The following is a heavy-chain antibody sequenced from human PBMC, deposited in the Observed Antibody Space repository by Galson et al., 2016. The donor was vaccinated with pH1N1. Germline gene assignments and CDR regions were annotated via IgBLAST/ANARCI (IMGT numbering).Heavy chain of an antibody. CDR2: ISYAGSNK. V-gene: IGHV3-30*03. CDR1: GFTFSMYG. Sequence: SLRLSCAVSGFTFSMYGMHWVRQAPGNGLEWVAVISYAGSNKYYTDSVKGRFTISRDNSKSMLYLQMNSLRADDTAVYYCARGLTGWYGMDVWGPGTTVTVSS. J-gene: IGHJ6*02. D-gene: IGHD3-9*01. CDR3: ARGLTGWYGMDV.